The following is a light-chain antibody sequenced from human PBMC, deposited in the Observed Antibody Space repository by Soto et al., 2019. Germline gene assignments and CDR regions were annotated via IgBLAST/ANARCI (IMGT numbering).Light chain of an antibody. CDR2: GAS. Sequence: DIQMTQSPSSLSASVGDRVTITCQASRDINNYLNWYQQKPGKAPKLLIYGASNLETGVTSRFSGSGSGTHFTFTISSLQPEDVATYYCQQYDNYPPYTFGQGTKLEIK. CDR1: RDINNY. V-gene: IGKV1-33*01. J-gene: IGKJ2*01. CDR3: QQYDNYPPYT.